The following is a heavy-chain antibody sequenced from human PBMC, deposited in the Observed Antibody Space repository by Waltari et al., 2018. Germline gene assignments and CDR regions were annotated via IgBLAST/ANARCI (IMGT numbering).Heavy chain of an antibody. CDR2: IKQDGTIK. CDR3: ARDLYSGSYSDDY. J-gene: IGHJ4*02. CDR1: GFSLSSYW. Sequence: EVQLVESGGDLVQPGGSLRLSCVASGFSLSSYWMSWVRQAPGKGREGGANIKQDGTIKGYVGSVKGRFTISRDNAKNSLYLQMNSLRGEDTAVYYCARDLYSGSYSDDYWGQGTLVTVSS. V-gene: IGHV3-7*01. D-gene: IGHD1-26*01.